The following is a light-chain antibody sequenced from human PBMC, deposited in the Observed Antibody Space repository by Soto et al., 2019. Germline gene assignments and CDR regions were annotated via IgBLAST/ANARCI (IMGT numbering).Light chain of an antibody. CDR1: QAVISGY. J-gene: IGKJ2*01. Sequence: EIVLTQSPGALSLSPGEGATLSCRASQAVISGYLAWYQQKPGQAPRLLMYGVSSRPTGISDRFSGSGSGTEITLTITRLEPEDFALYYCQQYGVPPFNFGQGTKLQIK. V-gene: IGKV3-20*01. CDR3: QQYGVPPFN. CDR2: GVS.